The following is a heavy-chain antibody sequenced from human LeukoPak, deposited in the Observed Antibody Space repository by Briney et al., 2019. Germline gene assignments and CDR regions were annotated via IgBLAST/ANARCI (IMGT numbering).Heavy chain of an antibody. CDR1: GGSISSGDYY. CDR2: IYYSGST. Sequence: PSETLSLTCTVSGGSISSGDYYWSWIRQPPGKGLEWIGYIYYSGSTYYNPSLKSRVTISVDTSKNQFSLKLGSVTAADTAVYYCASIAAAGTWVWSDPWGQGTLVTVSS. CDR3: ASIAAAGTWVWSDP. J-gene: IGHJ5*02. V-gene: IGHV4-30-4*01. D-gene: IGHD6-13*01.